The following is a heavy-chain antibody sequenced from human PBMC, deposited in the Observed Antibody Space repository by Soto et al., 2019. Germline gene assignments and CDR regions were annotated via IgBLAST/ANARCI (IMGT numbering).Heavy chain of an antibody. CDR3: VRDLGSSDLDP. V-gene: IGHV4-30-2*01. CDR2: IYHSGST. J-gene: IGHJ5*02. CDR1: GGSISSGGYS. Sequence: TLSLTCAVSGGSISSGGYSWSWIRQPPGKGLEWIGYIYHSGSTYYNPSLKSRVTISVDRSKNQFSLKLRSVTAADTAMYYCVRDLGSSDLDPWGQGTLVTVSS. D-gene: IGHD6-13*01.